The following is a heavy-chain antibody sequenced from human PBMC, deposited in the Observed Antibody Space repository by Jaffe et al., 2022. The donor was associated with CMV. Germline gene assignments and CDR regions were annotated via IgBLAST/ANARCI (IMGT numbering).Heavy chain of an antibody. D-gene: IGHD2-2*01. J-gene: IGHJ3*02. CDR3: ARDNTRWALDI. CDR1: GYTFTRHH. V-gene: IGHV1-46*01. CDR2: INVNEDTA. Sequence: QVQVVQSGAEVKEPGASVKISCKTSGYTFTRHHIHWVRQAPGQGLEWMGKINVNEDTARYPQRFQGRLTMTRDTSTSTVYMELSSLRSDDTAIYYCARDNTRWALDIWGQGTMVIVSS.